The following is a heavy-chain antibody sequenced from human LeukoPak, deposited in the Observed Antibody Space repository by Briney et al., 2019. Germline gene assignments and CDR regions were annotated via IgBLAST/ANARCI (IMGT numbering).Heavy chain of an antibody. CDR3: AKEDYGDYETYYYMDV. Sequence: GGSLRLSCAVSGFTFRSYGMHWVRKAPGKGLEGVAFIRYDGSNKYYADSVKGGFPISRDNSEKTLYLQMNSLRAEDTAVYYCAKEDYGDYETYYYMDVWGKGPTVTISS. CDR1: GFTFRSYG. CDR2: IRYDGSNK. J-gene: IGHJ6*03. V-gene: IGHV3-30*02. D-gene: IGHD4-17*01.